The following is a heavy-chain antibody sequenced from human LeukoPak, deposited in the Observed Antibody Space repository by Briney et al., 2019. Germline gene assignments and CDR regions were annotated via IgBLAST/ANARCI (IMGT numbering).Heavy chain of an antibody. V-gene: IGHV3-48*03. J-gene: IGHJ4*02. D-gene: IGHD3-3*01. CDR1: GFTFGGYD. Sequence: GGSLRLSCAASGFTFGGYDMNWVRQAPGKGLGWVSYIGSSGGTKYYADPVKGRFTISRDNAKNSMSLQMNSLRAEDTAVYYCAREFGGIFDFWGRGTLVTVSS. CDR2: IGSSGGTK. CDR3: AREFGGIFDF.